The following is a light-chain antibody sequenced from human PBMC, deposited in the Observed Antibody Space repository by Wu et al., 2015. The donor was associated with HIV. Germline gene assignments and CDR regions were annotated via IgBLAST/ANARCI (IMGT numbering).Light chain of an antibody. V-gene: IGKV3-15*01. Sequence: EIVMTLSPATLSVSPGERATLSRRASESVRNNLAWYQQKPGQAPRLLIYDASTRATGIPARFSGSGSGTEFTLTISSLQSEDFAVYYCQQYESWPPYSFGQGTKLEIK. CDR1: ESVRNN. CDR3: QQYESWPPYS. CDR2: DAS. J-gene: IGKJ2*03.